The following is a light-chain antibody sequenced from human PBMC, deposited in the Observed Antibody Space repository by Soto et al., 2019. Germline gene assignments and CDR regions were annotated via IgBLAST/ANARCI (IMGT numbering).Light chain of an antibody. CDR3: AAWDDSLNGRYV. CDR1: SSNIGSNT. V-gene: IGLV1-44*01. J-gene: IGLJ1*01. CDR2: SNN. Sequence: QSVLTQPPSASGTPGQRVTISCSGSSSNIGSNTVNWYQQLPGTAPKLLIYSNNQQPSGVPDRFSGSKSGTSASLAISGLQSVDEADYYCAAWDDSLNGRYVFGTGTKLTVL.